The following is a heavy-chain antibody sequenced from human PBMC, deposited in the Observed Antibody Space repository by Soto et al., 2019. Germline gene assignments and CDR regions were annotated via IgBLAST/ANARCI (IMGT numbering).Heavy chain of an antibody. V-gene: IGHV1-69*01. CDR3: ARDRGIAAAGDAFDI. D-gene: IGHD6-13*01. Sequence: QVQLVQSGAEVKKPGSSVKVSCKASGGTFSSYAISWVRQAPGQGLEWMGGIIPIFGTANYAQKLQGRVTMTADESTSTAYMELRSLRSEDTDVYYCARDRGIAAAGDAFDIWGQGTMVTVSS. CDR1: GGTFSSYA. J-gene: IGHJ3*02. CDR2: IIPIFGTA.